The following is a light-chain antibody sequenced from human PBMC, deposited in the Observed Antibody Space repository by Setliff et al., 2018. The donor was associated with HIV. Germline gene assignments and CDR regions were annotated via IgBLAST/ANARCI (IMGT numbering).Light chain of an antibody. CDR1: SSDVGGYNY. V-gene: IGLV2-11*01. CDR2: QAT. CDR3: CSNTGSNTYV. J-gene: IGLJ1*01. Sequence: QSVLTQPRSVSGSPGQSVTISCTGTSSDVGGYNYVSWYQQHPGKAPKLMIYQATKRPSGVSNRFSGSKSGNTASLTISGLQAEDEADYYCCSNTGSNTYVFGSGTKVTVL.